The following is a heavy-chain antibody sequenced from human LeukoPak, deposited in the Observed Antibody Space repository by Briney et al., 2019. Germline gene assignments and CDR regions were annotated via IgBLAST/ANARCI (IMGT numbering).Heavy chain of an antibody. CDR1: GFTYDDYG. J-gene: IGHJ3*02. V-gene: IGHV3-20*04. Sequence: GGSLRLSCAASGFTYDDYGVIWVRQATGEGREWVSGINWNGGSRGYADSVKGRFTIFRDNAKNSLYLQMNSLRAEDTALYYCARVRHDYGDRDAFDIWGQGTMVTVSS. CDR3: ARVRHDYGDRDAFDI. CDR2: INWNGGSR. D-gene: IGHD4-17*01.